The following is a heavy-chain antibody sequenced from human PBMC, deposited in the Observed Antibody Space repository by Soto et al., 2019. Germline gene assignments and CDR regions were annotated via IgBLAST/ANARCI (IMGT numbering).Heavy chain of an antibody. CDR1: GGTFSSYA. J-gene: IGHJ1*01. CDR2: IIPIFGTA. D-gene: IGHD2-15*01. CDR3: ASSGPCSGGSCYFQP. Sequence: SVKVSCKASGGTFSSYAISWVRQAPGQGLEWMGGIIPIFGTANYAQKFQGRVTITADESTSTAYMELSSLRSEDTAVYYCASSGPCSGGSCYFQPWGQGTLVTVSS. V-gene: IGHV1-69*13.